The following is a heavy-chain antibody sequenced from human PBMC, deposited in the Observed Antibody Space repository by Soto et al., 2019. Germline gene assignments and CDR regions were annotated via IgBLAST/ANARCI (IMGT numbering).Heavy chain of an antibody. J-gene: IGHJ4*02. CDR3: ARGMDTAMVHFFDY. Sequence: QLQLQESGPGLVKPSETLSLTCSVSGDSISSSSYYWGWIRQPPGKGLEWIGSIYYTGSTYYNPSLKSRVTISVDTSKNQFSLKLSSVTAADTAVYYCARGMDTAMVHFFDYWGQGTLVTVSS. CDR2: IYYTGST. V-gene: IGHV4-39*01. D-gene: IGHD5-18*01. CDR1: GDSISSSSYY.